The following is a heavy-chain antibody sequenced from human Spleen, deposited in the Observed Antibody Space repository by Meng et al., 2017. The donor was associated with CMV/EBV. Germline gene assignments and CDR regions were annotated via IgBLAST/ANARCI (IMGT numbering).Heavy chain of an antibody. CDR1: GCTFSSYW. CDR3: ARDDNWNYRGFDY. J-gene: IGHJ4*02. Sequence: GESLKISCAASGCTFSSYWMSWVRQAPGKGLEWVANIKQDGSEKYYVDSVKGRFTISRDHAKNSLYLQMTSLRAEDTAVYYCARDDNWNYRGFDYWVQGTLVTVSS. CDR2: IKQDGSEK. V-gene: IGHV3-7*01. D-gene: IGHD1-7*01.